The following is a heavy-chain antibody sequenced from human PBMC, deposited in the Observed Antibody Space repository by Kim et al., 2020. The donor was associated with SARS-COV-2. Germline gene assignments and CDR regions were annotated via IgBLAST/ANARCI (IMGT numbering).Heavy chain of an antibody. J-gene: IGHJ4*02. V-gene: IGHV4-31*02. Sequence: NPSLKCRVTISVDTSKNQFSLKLSAVTAADTAVYYCAREVSGAAAGYFDYWGQGTLVTVSS. CDR3: AREVSGAAAGYFDY. D-gene: IGHD6-13*01.